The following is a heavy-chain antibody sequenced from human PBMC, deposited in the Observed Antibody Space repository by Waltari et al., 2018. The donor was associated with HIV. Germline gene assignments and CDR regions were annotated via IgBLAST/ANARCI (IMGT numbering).Heavy chain of an antibody. D-gene: IGHD2-15*01. V-gene: IGHV4-59*01. CDR3: ARGRGGGGSSGNWFDP. Sequence: QVQLQESGPGQMKPSEPLSLTCTVSGGSISNYFWSWIRQPPGKGLEWLGYIYYSGSTNYNPSLKSRVTISVDTSKSQFSLKLSSVTAADTAVYYCARGRGGGGSSGNWFDPWGQGTLVTVSS. CDR1: GGSISNYF. J-gene: IGHJ5*02. CDR2: IYYSGST.